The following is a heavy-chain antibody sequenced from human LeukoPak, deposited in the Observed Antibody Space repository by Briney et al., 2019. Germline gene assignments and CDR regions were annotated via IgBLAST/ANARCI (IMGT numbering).Heavy chain of an antibody. CDR2: INPNSGGT. V-gene: IGHV1-2*06. J-gene: IGHJ5*02. D-gene: IGHD6-13*01. CDR1: GYTFTGYY. Sequence: VKVSCKASGYTFTGYYMHWVRQAPGQGLEWMGRINPNSGGTNYAQKFQGRVTMTRDTSISTAYMELSRLRSDDTAVYYCERHYSSSWYRFDPWGQGTLVTVSS. CDR3: ERHYSSSWYRFDP.